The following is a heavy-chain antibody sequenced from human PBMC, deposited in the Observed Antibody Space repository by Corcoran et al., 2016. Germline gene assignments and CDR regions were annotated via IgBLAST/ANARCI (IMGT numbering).Heavy chain of an antibody. V-gene: IGHV4-4*07. CDR3: ARELVYGSGRGWFDP. CDR2: IYTSGST. Sequence: QVQLQESGPGLVKPSETLSLTCTVSGGSISSYYWSWIRQPAGKGLEWIGRIYTSGSTNYNHSLKSRVTMSVDTSRNQFSLKLSSVTAADTAVYYCARELVYGSGRGWFDPWGQGTLVTVSS. D-gene: IGHD3-10*01. J-gene: IGHJ5*02. CDR1: GGSISSYY.